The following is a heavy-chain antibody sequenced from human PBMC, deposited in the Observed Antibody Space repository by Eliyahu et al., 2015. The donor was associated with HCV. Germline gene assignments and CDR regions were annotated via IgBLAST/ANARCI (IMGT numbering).Heavy chain of an antibody. Sequence: EVQLLESGGGLVQPGGSLRLSCAASGFTFSSXAMXWVRQAPGKGLGWVSAISGSGGSTYYADSVKGRFTISRDNSKNTLYLQMNSLRAEDTAVYYCAKGGFWWEYQVLDPDNWFDPWGQGTLVTVSS. CDR2: ISGSGGST. CDR3: AKGGFWWEYQVLDPDNWFDP. V-gene: IGHV3-23*01. CDR1: GFTFSSXA. D-gene: IGHD2-2*01. J-gene: IGHJ5*02.